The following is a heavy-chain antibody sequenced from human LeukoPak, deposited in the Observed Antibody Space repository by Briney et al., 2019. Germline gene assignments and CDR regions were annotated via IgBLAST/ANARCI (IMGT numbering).Heavy chain of an antibody. Sequence: GTLTLSCAASGFDLSTYEMNWIRQPPGKGLEWIADITNSGHTKNYADSVKGRFSISRDNARTSLYLQMHSLRVEDTGVYYCARGDPHADLWGQGTLVTVSS. V-gene: IGHV3-48*03. J-gene: IGHJ5*02. CDR2: ITNSGHTK. CDR3: ARGDPHADL. D-gene: IGHD5-24*01. CDR1: GFDLSTYE.